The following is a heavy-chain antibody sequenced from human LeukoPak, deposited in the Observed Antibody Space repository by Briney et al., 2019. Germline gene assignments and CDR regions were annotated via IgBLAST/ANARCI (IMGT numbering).Heavy chain of an antibody. D-gene: IGHD2-2*01. CDR1: GGSISSGGYY. J-gene: IGHJ5*02. V-gene: IGHV4-31*03. CDR3: ARAQVVPAAMESWFEP. CDR2: IYYSGST. Sequence: NPSETLSLTCTVSGGSISSGGYYWSWIRQHPGKGLEWIGYIYYSGSTYYNPSLKSRVTISVDTSKNQFSLKLSSVTAADTAVYYCARAQVVPAAMESWFEPWGQGTLVTVSS.